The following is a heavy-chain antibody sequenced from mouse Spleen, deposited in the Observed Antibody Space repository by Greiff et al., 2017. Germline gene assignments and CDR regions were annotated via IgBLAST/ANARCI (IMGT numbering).Heavy chain of an antibody. CDR1: GYTFTSYW. CDR3: ARRGNWYAMDY. V-gene: IGHV1-50*01. Sequence: QVQLQQPGAELVKPGASVKLSCKASGYTFTSYWMQWVKQRPGQGLEWIGEIDPSDSYTNYNQKFKGKATLTVDTSSSTAYMQLSSLTSEDSAVYYCARRGNWYAMDYWGQGTSVTVSS. D-gene: IGHD2-1*01. CDR2: IDPSDSYT. J-gene: IGHJ4*01.